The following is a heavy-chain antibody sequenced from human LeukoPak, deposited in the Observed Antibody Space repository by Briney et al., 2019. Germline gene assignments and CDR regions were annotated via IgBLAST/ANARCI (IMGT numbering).Heavy chain of an antibody. J-gene: IGHJ4*02. CDR1: GYSISSGYY. Sequence: SETLSLTCTVSGYSISSGYYWGWIRQPPGKGLEWIGSIYHSGSTYYNPSLKSRVTISVDTSKNQFSLKLSSVTAADTAVYYCARGFEPQYYFDYWGQGTLVTVSS. CDR2: IYHSGST. CDR3: ARGFEPQYYFDY. V-gene: IGHV4-38-2*02. D-gene: IGHD3-10*01.